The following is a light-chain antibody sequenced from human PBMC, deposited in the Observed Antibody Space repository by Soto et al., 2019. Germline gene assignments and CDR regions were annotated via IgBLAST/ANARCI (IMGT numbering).Light chain of an antibody. J-gene: IGKJ1*01. CDR3: QQYNNWPRT. Sequence: MTQSPSTLSLSVLDRVTISCLASQSVSSSYLAWYQQKPGQAPGLLIYGASSRATGIPDRFSGSGSGTDFTLTISSLQSEDVAVYYCQQYNNWPRTFGQGTKVDIK. CDR2: GAS. V-gene: IGKV3D-15*01. CDR1: QSVSSSY.